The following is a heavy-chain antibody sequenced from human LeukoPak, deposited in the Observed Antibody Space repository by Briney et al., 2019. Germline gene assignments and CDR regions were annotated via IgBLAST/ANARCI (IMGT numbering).Heavy chain of an antibody. CDR2: IIPIFGTA. J-gene: IGHJ6*03. D-gene: IGHD2-2*01. Sequence: SVKVSCKASGGTFSSYAISWVRQAPGQGLEWMGGIIPIFGTANYAQKFQGRVTITADESTSTAYMELSSLRSEDTAMYYCAGGRIGYCSSTSCYYYYYYMDVWGKGTTVTVSS. CDR1: GGTFSSYA. V-gene: IGHV1-69*13. CDR3: AGGRIGYCSSTSCYYYYYYMDV.